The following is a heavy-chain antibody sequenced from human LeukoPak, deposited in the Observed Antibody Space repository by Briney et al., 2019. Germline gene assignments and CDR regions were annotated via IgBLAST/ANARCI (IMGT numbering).Heavy chain of an antibody. J-gene: IGHJ3*02. V-gene: IGHV1-69*13. CDR1: GGTFSSYA. Sequence: GASVNVSCKASGGTFSSYAISWVRQAPGQGLEWMGGIIPIFGTANYAQKFQGRVTITADESTSTAYMELSSLRSEDTAVYYCARSPGGGYSYGFDAFDIWGQGTMVTVSS. CDR2: IIPIFGTA. D-gene: IGHD5-18*01. CDR3: ARSPGGGYSYGFDAFDI.